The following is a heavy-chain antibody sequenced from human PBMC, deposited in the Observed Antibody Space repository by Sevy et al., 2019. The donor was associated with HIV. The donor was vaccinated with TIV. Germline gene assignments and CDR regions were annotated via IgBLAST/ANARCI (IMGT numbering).Heavy chain of an antibody. D-gene: IGHD2-2*01. CDR3: ARHCSSNSCSHAFDI. J-gene: IGHJ3*02. CDR1: GGSFSGYY. V-gene: IGHV4-34*01. CDR2: INHSGST. Sequence: SENLSLTCAVYGGSFSGYYWSWIRQPPGKGLEWIGEINHSGSTNYNPSLKSRVTISGDTSKNQFSLKLSSVTAADTAVYYCARHCSSNSCSHAFDIWGQGTMVTVSS.